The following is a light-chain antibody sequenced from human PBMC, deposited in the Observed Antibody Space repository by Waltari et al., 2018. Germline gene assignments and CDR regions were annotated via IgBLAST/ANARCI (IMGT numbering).Light chain of an antibody. CDR1: SGSLSTTSY. V-gene: IGLV8-61*01. J-gene: IGLJ3*02. CDR2: KAN. CDR3: LLYLGSGIFV. Sequence: QTVVTQEPSLSVSPGGTVTPTCALSSGSLSTTSYASWYKQTPGQPPRKLVYKANSRSSGVPDRFSGSILGNRAALTITGAQAEDESDYYCLLYLGSGIFVFGGGTKLTVL.